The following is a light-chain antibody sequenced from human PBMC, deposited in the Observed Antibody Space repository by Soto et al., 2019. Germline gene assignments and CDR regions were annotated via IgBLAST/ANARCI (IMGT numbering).Light chain of an antibody. CDR3: SSARSYIHVV. CDR2: GVN. V-gene: IGLV2-23*02. Sequence: QSVLTQPASVSGSPGQSITISCTGTSSYVGSDNLVSWFQQHPGKAPKLMIYGVNKRPSGVSNRFSGSKSGNTASLTISGLQPEDEADYYCSSARSYIHVVFGGGTKLTVL. CDR1: SSYVGSDNL. J-gene: IGLJ2*01.